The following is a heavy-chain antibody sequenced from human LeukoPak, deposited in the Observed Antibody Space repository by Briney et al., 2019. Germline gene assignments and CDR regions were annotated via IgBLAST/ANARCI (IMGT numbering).Heavy chain of an antibody. D-gene: IGHD3-9*01. Sequence: GASVKVSCKASGYTFTSYDINWVRQATGQGLEWMGWMNPNSGNTGYAQKFQGRVTMTRNTSISTAYMELSSLRSEDTAVYYCARAPQLTGYYSFDYWGQGTLVTVSS. CDR2: MNPNSGNT. CDR1: GYTFTSYD. J-gene: IGHJ4*02. V-gene: IGHV1-8*01. CDR3: ARAPQLTGYYSFDY.